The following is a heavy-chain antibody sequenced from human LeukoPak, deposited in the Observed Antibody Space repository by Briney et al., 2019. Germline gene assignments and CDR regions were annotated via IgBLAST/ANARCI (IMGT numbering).Heavy chain of an antibody. D-gene: IGHD2-2*01. J-gene: IGHJ4*02. V-gene: IGHV4-34*01. CDR1: GGSFSGYY. CDR2: INHSGST. CDR3: ARGRVVPAAKYYFDY. Sequence: SETRSLTCAVYGGSFSGYYWSWIRQPPGKGLEWIGEINHSGSTNYNPSLKSRVTISVDTSKNQFSLKLSSVTAADTAVYYCARGRVVPAAKYYFDYWGQGTLVTVSS.